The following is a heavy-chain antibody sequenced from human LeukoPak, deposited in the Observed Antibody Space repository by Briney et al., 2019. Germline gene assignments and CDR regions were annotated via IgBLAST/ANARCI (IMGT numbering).Heavy chain of an antibody. V-gene: IGHV1-8*01. CDR1: GYTFTSYD. D-gene: IGHD3-3*01. J-gene: IGHJ4*02. CDR3: ARGREYDFWSGYRDPEFDY. CDR2: MNPNSGNT. Sequence: ASVKVSCKASGYTFTSYDINWVRQATGQGLEWVGWMNPNSGNTGYAQKFQGRVTMTRNTSISTAYMELSSLRSEDTAVYYCARGREYDFWSGYRDPEFDYWGQGTLVTVSS.